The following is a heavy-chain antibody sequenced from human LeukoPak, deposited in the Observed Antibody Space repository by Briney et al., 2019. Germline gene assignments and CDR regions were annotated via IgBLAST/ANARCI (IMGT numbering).Heavy chain of an antibody. J-gene: IGHJ3*02. V-gene: IGHV3-30*03. CDR1: GFTFRNYG. CDR2: VSFDASKT. Sequence: PGGSLRLSCVASGFTFRNYGMHWVRQVPGKAPECVAVVSFDASKTYYRDSVKGRFTISRDDSKNTVFLQMDSLRAEDTAVYYCARDHWAGDIWGQGTMVTVSS. CDR3: ARDHWAGDI. D-gene: IGHD7-27*01.